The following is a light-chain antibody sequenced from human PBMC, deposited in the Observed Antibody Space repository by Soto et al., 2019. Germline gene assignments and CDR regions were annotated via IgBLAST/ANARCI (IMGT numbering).Light chain of an antibody. CDR3: QQYGSSPT. CDR1: QSVSSSY. CDR2: DVS. J-gene: IGKJ1*01. V-gene: IGKV3-20*01. Sequence: EIELTQSPGTLSLSPGERATLSCRSSQSVSSSYLAWYQQKPGQAPRLLIYDVSSRATGIPDRFSGSGSGTDFTLTISRLEPEDFAVYYCQQYGSSPTFGQGTKVEIK.